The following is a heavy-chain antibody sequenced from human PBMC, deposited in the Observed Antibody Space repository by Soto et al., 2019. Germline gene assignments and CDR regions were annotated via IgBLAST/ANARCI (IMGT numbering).Heavy chain of an antibody. CDR3: ATMNGYFEY. Sequence: GGSLRLSCADSGFRFSSYSMSWVRQTPGKGLEWVAAITATGDRTYYADPVTGRFTISRDNSKKTHYLQMTSLRAEDTAMYYCATMNGYFEYWGQGTPVTVSS. CDR2: ITATGDRT. V-gene: IGHV3-23*01. D-gene: IGHD3-22*01. CDR1: GFRFSSYS. J-gene: IGHJ4*02.